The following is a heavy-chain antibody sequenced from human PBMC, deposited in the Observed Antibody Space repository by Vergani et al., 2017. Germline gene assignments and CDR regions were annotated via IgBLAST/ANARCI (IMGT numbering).Heavy chain of an antibody. CDR3: ARYCTSTSCDYYYGMDV. CDR1: GFTFRIYG. Sequence: QVQLVESGGGVVQPGRSLRLSCAASGFTFRIYGMHWVRQAPGKGLEWVALIWYDGSKKYYADSVKGRFSISRDNSKNTLYLEMNTLRAEDTAVYYCARYCTSTSCDYYYGMDVWGQGTTVTVSS. J-gene: IGHJ6*02. D-gene: IGHD2-2*01. V-gene: IGHV3-33*01. CDR2: IWYDGSKK.